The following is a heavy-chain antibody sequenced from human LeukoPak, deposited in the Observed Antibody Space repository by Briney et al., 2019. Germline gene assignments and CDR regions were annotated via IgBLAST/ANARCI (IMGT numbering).Heavy chain of an antibody. D-gene: IGHD6-13*01. CDR3: ARGNFYIAAAGTRWFDP. V-gene: IGHV4-34*01. J-gene: IGHJ5*02. CDR1: GGSFSGYY. CDR2: INHSGST. Sequence: PSETLSLTCAVYGGSFSGYYWSWIRQPPGKGLGWIGEINHSGSTNYNPSLKSRVTISVDTSKNQFSLKLSPVTAADTAVYYCARGNFYIAAAGTRWFDPWGQGTLVTVSS.